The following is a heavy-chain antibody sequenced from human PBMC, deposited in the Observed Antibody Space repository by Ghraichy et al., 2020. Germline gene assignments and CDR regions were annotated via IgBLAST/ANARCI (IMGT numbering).Heavy chain of an antibody. J-gene: IGHJ4*02. CDR2: ISTSSLYT. CDR1: GFAVSEYY. CDR3: ARVTASGRYQFDY. V-gene: IGHV3-11*06. Sequence: GGSLRLSGAGTGFAVSEYYMAWMRQAPGWELEWFAYISTSSLYTNYAVSVKGRFTVSRDNAQSSLYLQMHGLRVDDTAVYYCARVTASGRYQFDYWGQGTLVTVSS. D-gene: IGHD1-26*01.